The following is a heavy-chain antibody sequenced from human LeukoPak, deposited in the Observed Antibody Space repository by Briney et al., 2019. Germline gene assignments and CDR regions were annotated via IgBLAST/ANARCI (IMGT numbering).Heavy chain of an antibody. D-gene: IGHD4-11*01. J-gene: IGHJ4*02. Sequence: SVTVSCKASGGTFSSYAISWVRQAPGQGLEWMGGIIPIFGTANYAQKFQGRVTITADESTSTAYMELSSLRSEDAAVYYCARGLHYDYFAYWGQGTLVTVSS. CDR2: IIPIFGTA. CDR3: ARGLHYDYFAY. CDR1: GGTFSSYA. V-gene: IGHV1-69*13.